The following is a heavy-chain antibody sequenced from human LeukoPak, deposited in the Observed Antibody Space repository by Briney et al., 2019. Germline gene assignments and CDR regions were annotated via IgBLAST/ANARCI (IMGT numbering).Heavy chain of an antibody. D-gene: IGHD3-10*01. CDR1: GGSISSSSYY. CDR2: IYYSGST. Sequence: PSETLSLTCTVSGGSISSSSYYWGWIRQPPGKGLEWIGSIYYSGSTYYNPSLKSRVTISVDTSKNQFSLKLSSVTAADTAVYYCARRLYYGSGSYGYWGQGTLVTASS. J-gene: IGHJ4*02. V-gene: IGHV4-39*01. CDR3: ARRLYYGSGSYGY.